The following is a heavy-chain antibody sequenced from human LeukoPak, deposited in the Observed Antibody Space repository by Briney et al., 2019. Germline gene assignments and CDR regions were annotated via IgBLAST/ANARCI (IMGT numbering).Heavy chain of an antibody. CDR2: IRPEGTTT. D-gene: IGHD3-9*01. CDR1: GFTFSTYW. Sequence: PGGSLRLSCAASGFTFSTYWMHWVRQAPGKGLVWVSRIRPEGTTTAYADSVKGRFTISRDNAKNTLFLQMNSLSAEDTAVYYCARDLHWILFHYWRQGTLVTVSS. J-gene: IGHJ4*02. V-gene: IGHV3-74*03. CDR3: ARDLHWILFHY.